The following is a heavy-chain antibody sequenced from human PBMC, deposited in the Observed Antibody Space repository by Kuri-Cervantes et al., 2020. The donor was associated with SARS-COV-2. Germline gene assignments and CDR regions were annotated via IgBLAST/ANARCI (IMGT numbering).Heavy chain of an antibody. CDR2: IYKSGST. Sequence: SETLSLTCIVSGGSISSYYWSWIRQPPGKGLEWIGDIYKSGSTNSNPSLKTRVTISVDTSKNQFSLRLSSVTAADTAVYYCARERSGSYRDYWGQGTLVTVSS. CDR1: GGSISSYY. J-gene: IGHJ4*02. CDR3: ARERSGSYRDY. V-gene: IGHV4-59*12. D-gene: IGHD1-26*01.